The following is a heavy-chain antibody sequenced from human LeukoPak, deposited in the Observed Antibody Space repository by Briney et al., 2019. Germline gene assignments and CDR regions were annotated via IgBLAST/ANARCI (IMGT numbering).Heavy chain of an antibody. D-gene: IGHD2-8*01. CDR3: ARDSVYATNWYDP. V-gene: IGHV4-59*12. J-gene: IGHJ5*02. CDR1: GASLSSSY. CDR2: ISHTGST. Sequence: SETLSLTCTVSGASLSSSYWNWIRQSPGKGLEWIGYISHTGSTNYNPSLKSRVTLSVDMSKNSFSLKLTSVTAADTAVHYCARDSVYATNWYDPWGQGILVTVSS.